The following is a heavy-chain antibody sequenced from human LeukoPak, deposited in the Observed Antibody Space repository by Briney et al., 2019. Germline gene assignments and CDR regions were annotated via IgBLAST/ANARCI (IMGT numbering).Heavy chain of an antibody. CDR3: AREDSGSYYVRFDY. J-gene: IGHJ4*02. D-gene: IGHD1-26*01. CDR1: GFTFSSYS. CDR2: ISSSSSYT. V-gene: IGHV3-21*01. Sequence: GGSLRLSCAASGFTFSSYSMNWVRQAPGKGLEWVSSISSSSSYTYYADSVKGRFTISRDNAKNSLYLQMNSLRAEDTAVYYCAREDSGSYYVRFDYWGQGTLVTVSS.